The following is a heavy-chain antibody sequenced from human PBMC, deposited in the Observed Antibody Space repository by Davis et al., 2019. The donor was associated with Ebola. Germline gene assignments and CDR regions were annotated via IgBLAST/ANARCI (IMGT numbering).Heavy chain of an antibody. Sequence: GGSLRLSCAASGFTFSSYSMNWVRQAPGKGLEWVSSISSSSSYIYYADSVKGRFTISRDNAKNSLYLQMNSLRAEDTAVYYCARDWGFFGVGAPDYWGQGTLVTVSS. J-gene: IGHJ4*02. CDR2: ISSSSSYI. CDR1: GFTFSSYS. D-gene: IGHD3-3*01. CDR3: ARDWGFFGVGAPDY. V-gene: IGHV3-21*01.